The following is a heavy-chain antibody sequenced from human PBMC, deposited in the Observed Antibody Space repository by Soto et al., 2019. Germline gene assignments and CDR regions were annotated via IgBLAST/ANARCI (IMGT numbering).Heavy chain of an antibody. D-gene: IGHD6-19*01. Sequence: SRSWILKKTGKGLEWVSSISSSSSYIYYADSVKGRFTISRDNAKNSLYLQMNSLRAEDTAVYYCARSVAGNDYYYYGMDVWGQGTTVTVSS. V-gene: IGHV3-21*01. J-gene: IGHJ6*02. CDR1: S. CDR3: ARSVAGNDYYYYGMDV. CDR2: ISSSSSYI.